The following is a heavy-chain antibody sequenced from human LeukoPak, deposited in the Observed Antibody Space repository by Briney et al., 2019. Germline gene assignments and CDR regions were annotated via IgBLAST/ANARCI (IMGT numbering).Heavy chain of an antibody. CDR2: IWQEGRKE. Sequence: GGSLRLSCAASGLTFSSFGMQWVRQGPGKGLDWVAVIWQEGRKEESADSVKGRFTMSRDASKNPLNLTLNSLRAEGTAVYDCASEASGYYPDFWGQGTLVTVSS. CDR3: ASEASGYYPDF. CDR1: GLTFSSFG. J-gene: IGHJ4*02. V-gene: IGHV3-33*01. D-gene: IGHD3-3*01.